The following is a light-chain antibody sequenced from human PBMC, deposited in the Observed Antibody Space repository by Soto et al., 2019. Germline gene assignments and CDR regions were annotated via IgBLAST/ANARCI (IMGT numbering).Light chain of an antibody. CDR2: KAS. J-gene: IGKJ4*02. CDR3: QHYNSYPLT. Sequence: IQMTQSPSTLSASVGDRVTITCRASQSISSWLAWYQQKPGKAPKLLIYKASNLQGGVPSRFSGSGSGTEFTLTISSLQPDDFATYYCQHYNSYPLTFGGGTKVEIK. V-gene: IGKV1-5*03. CDR1: QSISSW.